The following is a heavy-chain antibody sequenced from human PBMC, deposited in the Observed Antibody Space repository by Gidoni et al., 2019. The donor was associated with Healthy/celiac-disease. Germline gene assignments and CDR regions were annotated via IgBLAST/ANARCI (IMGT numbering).Heavy chain of an antibody. J-gene: IGHJ5*02. CDR3: AREVDYYGSGSYVNWFDP. D-gene: IGHD3-10*01. V-gene: IGHV1-69*01. Sequence: QVQLVQSGAEVKKPGSSVKVSCTASGGTFSSYALSWVRQAPGQGLEWMGGIIPIFGTANYAQKFQGRVTITADESTSTAYMELSSLRSEDTAVYYCAREVDYYGSGSYVNWFDPWGQGTLVTVSS. CDR2: IIPIFGTA. CDR1: GGTFSSYA.